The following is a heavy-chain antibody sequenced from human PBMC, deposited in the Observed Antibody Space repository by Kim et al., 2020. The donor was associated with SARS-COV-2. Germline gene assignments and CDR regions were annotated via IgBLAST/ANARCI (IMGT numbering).Heavy chain of an antibody. D-gene: IGHD6-13*01. Sequence: SPSFQGHVTISADKSISTAYLQWSSLKASDTAMYYCARPWVAAAAYGMDVWGQGTTVTVSS. J-gene: IGHJ6*02. CDR3: ARPWVAAAAYGMDV. V-gene: IGHV5-10-1*01.